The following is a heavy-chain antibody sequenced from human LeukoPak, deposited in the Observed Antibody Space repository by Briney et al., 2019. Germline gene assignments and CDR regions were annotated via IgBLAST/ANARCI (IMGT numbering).Heavy chain of an antibody. Sequence: PGGSLRLSCAASGFTFSSYEMNWVRQAPGKGLEYVSAISSNGGTTYYADSVKGRFTISRDNSKNTMYLQMSSLRVEDTAVYYCVGSSSLDYWGQGTLVTVSS. CDR1: GFTFSSYE. CDR3: VGSSSLDY. V-gene: IGHV3-64D*06. D-gene: IGHD6-13*01. J-gene: IGHJ4*02. CDR2: ISSNGGTT.